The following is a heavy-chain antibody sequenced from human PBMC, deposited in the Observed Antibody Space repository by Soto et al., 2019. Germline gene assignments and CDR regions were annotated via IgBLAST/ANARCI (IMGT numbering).Heavy chain of an antibody. Sequence: SETLSLTCTVSGGSIISYYWSWIRQPPGKGLEWIGYIYYSGSTNYNPSLKSRVTISVDTSKNQFSLKLSSVTAADTAVYYCARGWGLWGQGTLVTVSS. D-gene: IGHD3-16*01. V-gene: IGHV4-59*01. CDR1: GGSIISYY. CDR3: ARGWGL. J-gene: IGHJ4*02. CDR2: IYYSGST.